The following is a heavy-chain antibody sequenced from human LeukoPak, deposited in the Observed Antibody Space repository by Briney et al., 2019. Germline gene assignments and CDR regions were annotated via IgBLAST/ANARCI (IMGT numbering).Heavy chain of an antibody. D-gene: IGHD3-3*01. CDR3: ARSDGERLLLHWYFDL. J-gene: IGHJ2*01. CDR2: MSTSGST. Sequence: SQTLSLTCTVSGDSISSSIYYWSWIRQPAGKGLEWIGRMSTSGSTNYNPSLKSRVTMSVDTSKNQFSLKLSSVTAADTAVYYCARSDGERLLLHWYFDLWGRGTPVTVSS. V-gene: IGHV4-61*02. CDR1: GDSISSSIYY.